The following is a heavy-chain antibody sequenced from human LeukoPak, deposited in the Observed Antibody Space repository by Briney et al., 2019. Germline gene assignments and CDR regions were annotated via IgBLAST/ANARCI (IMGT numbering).Heavy chain of an antibody. CDR1: GYTFTGYY. D-gene: IGHD5-18*01. Sequence: ASVKVSCKASGYTFTGYYMHWVRQAPGQGLEWMGWINPNSGGTNYAQKFQGRVTMTRDTFISTAYMELSRLRSDDTAVYYCARTRKMIQLWEPTPADSGYWGQGTLVTVSS. J-gene: IGHJ4*02. CDR3: ARTRKMIQLWEPTPADSGY. CDR2: INPNSGGT. V-gene: IGHV1-2*02.